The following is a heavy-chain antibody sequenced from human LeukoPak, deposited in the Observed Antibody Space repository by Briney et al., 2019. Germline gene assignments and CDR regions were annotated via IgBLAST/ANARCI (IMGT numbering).Heavy chain of an antibody. Sequence: ASVKVSCKASGYTFTSYDINWVRQATGQGLEWMGWMNPNSGNTGYAQKFQGRVTMTRNTSISTVYMELSSLRSEDTAVYYCASVDLNCSGGSCYFANYYYYGMDVWGQGTTVTVSS. CDR1: GYTFTSYD. D-gene: IGHD2-15*01. V-gene: IGHV1-8*01. CDR3: ASVDLNCSGGSCYFANYYYYGMDV. CDR2: MNPNSGNT. J-gene: IGHJ6*02.